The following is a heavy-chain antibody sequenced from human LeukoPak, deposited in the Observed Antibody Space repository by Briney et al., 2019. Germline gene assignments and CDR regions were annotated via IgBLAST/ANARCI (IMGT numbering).Heavy chain of an antibody. Sequence: SETLSLTCTVSGGSISSYYWSWIRQPAGKGLEWIGRIYTSGSTNYNPSLKSRVTMSVDTPKNQFSLKLSSVTAADTAVYYCARDRRGRPYDFWSGYYTGIGWFDPWGQGTLVTVSS. CDR3: ARDRRGRPYDFWSGYYTGIGWFDP. V-gene: IGHV4-4*07. D-gene: IGHD3-3*01. CDR2: IYTSGST. CDR1: GGSISSYY. J-gene: IGHJ5*02.